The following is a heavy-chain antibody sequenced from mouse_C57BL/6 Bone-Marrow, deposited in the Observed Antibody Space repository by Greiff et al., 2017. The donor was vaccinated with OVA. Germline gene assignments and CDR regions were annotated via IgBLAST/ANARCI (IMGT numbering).Heavy chain of an antibody. V-gene: IGHV1-81*01. Sequence: VQLQESGAELARPGASVKLSCKASGYTFTSYGISWVKQRTGQGLEWIGEIYPRSGNTYYNEKFKGKATLTADKSSSTAYMELRSLTSEDSAVYFCARIRDEGPRFDYWGQGTTLTVSS. CDR1: GYTFTSYG. CDR3: ARIRDEGPRFDY. CDR2: IYPRSGNT. D-gene: IGHD1-1*01. J-gene: IGHJ2*01.